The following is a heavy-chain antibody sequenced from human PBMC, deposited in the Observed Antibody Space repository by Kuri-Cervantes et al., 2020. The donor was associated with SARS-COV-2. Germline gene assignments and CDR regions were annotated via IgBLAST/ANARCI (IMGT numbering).Heavy chain of an antibody. V-gene: IGHV1-18*01. D-gene: IGHD2-21*01. CDR2: ISTYTGNT. CDR3: YCAPKEGFDS. J-gene: IGHJ4*02. CDR1: GYSYTSFG. Sequence: ASVKVSCKASGYSYTSFGISWVRQAPGQGLEWMGWISTYTGNTDYAQKFRGRVTVTTHTSTTTACMELRSLRSDDTAVYYCYCAPKEGFDSWGQGTLVTVSS.